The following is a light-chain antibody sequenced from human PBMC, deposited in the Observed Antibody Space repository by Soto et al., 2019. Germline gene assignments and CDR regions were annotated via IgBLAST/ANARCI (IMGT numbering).Light chain of an antibody. J-gene: IGLJ2*01. Sequence: QSVLTQPASVSGSPGQSITISCTGTSSDIGAYNYVSWYQQHPGKAPKLIIYEVTDRPSGVSDRFSGSKSGNTASLTISGLQAEDEADYYCSSYTNIVTLVFGGGTKVTVL. V-gene: IGLV2-14*01. CDR3: SSYTNIVTLV. CDR2: EVT. CDR1: SSDIGAYNY.